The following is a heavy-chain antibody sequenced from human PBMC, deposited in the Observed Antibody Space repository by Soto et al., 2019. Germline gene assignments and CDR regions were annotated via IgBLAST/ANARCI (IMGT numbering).Heavy chain of an antibody. CDR3: ASDFEY. Sequence: EVQLVESGGGLVQPGGSLRLSCEASGFAFSTFWMHWVRQAPGKGLVWVSRINSDGSSTYYADSVKGRVTISRDNAKNTLYRQLNSLRPEDTAVYYCASDFEYWGQGTLVTVSS. CDR1: GFAFSTFW. J-gene: IGHJ4*02. V-gene: IGHV3-74*01. CDR2: INSDGSST.